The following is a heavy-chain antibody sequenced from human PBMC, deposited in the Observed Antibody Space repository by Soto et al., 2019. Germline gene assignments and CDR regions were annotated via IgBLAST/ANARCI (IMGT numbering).Heavy chain of an antibody. D-gene: IGHD3-10*01. V-gene: IGHV3-30-3*01. CDR2: ISYDGNNK. Sequence: QVQLVESGGGVVQPGRSLRLSCAASGFTFSNYAMHWVRQAPGKGLEWVAVISYDGNNKYYEDSVKGRFTISRDNSKNXXYLQMNSLRAEDTAVYYCARRLAGAGHYYYGGMDVWGQGTTVTVSS. CDR1: GFTFSNYA. CDR3: ARRLAGAGHYYYGGMDV. J-gene: IGHJ6*02.